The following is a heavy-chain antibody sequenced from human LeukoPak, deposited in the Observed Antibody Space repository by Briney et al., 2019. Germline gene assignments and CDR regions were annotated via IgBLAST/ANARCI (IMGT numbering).Heavy chain of an antibody. CDR1: GFTINNNY. V-gene: IGHV3-53*01. J-gene: IGHJ1*01. Sequence: GGSLRLSCTASGFTINNNYVSWVRQAPGKGLEWVAITYSDRSTYYPESVKGRFTISRDDSKNMLLLQMDSLRVEDTAIYYCARDSAFSSYSNWGQGTLVTVSS. D-gene: IGHD2-15*01. CDR2: TYSDRST. CDR3: ARDSAFSSYSN.